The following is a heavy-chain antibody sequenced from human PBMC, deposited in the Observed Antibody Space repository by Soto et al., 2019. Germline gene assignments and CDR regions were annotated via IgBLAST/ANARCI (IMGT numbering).Heavy chain of an antibody. J-gene: IGHJ4*02. CDR2: ISSSGGST. V-gene: IGHV3-23*01. D-gene: IGHD6-19*01. CDR3: AVNRIAVAAFDY. CDR1: GFTFSSYA. Sequence: GGSLRLSCAASGFTFSSYAMSWVRQAPGKGLEWVSTISSSGGSTHYADSVKGRFTISRDNSKNTLYLQMNSLRAEDTAVYYCAVNRIAVAAFDYWGQGTLVTVSS.